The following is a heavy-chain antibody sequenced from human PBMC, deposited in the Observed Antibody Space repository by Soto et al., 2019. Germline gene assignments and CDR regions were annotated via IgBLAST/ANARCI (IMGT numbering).Heavy chain of an antibody. D-gene: IGHD2-21*02. V-gene: IGHV1-69*01. Sequence: QVQLVQSGAEVRKPGSSVRVSCKASGGSFRTYPVSWVCQAPGQGLEWMGGIIPVLETPNYAQRFQGRVTISADEFTSTAYMELSGLRTDDTAVYYCATACPFCQPRLSSDLDLGAQVTPADYNMDVWGQGTTVTVSS. CDR2: IIPVLETP. J-gene: IGHJ6*02. CDR3: ATACPFCQPRLSSDLDLGAQVTPADYNMDV. CDR1: GGSFRTYP.